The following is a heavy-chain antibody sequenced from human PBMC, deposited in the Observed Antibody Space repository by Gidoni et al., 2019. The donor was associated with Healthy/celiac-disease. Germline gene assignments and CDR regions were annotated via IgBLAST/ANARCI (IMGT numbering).Heavy chain of an antibody. CDR2: IKSGGGTT. CDR3: ARGGIVARLDY. J-gene: IGHJ4*02. D-gene: IGHD5-12*01. Sequence: EVQLVESGGGLVQPGGSLRLSCAASGYTFSSYWMHWVRQAPGKGLVWVTVIKSGGGTTSYAASVKGRCTISRDNAKNALYLQMNSLRAEDTAVYDCARGGIVARLDYWGQRTRVTVSS. V-gene: IGHV3-74*01. CDR1: GYTFSSYW.